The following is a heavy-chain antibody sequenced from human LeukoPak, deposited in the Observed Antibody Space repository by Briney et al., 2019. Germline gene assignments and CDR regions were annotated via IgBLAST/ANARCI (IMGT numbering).Heavy chain of an antibody. D-gene: IGHD3-22*01. CDR2: IYYSGNT. V-gene: IGHV4-39*01. Sequence: PSETLSLTCTVSGVSISSSNSYWGWIRQPPGKGLEWIGSIYYSGNTYYNASLKSQVSISIDTSKNQFSLRLTSVTAADTAVYYCARHDPMNYYYYYYIDVWGKGTTVTISS. CDR3: ARHDPMNYYYYYYIDV. J-gene: IGHJ6*03. CDR1: GVSISSSNSY.